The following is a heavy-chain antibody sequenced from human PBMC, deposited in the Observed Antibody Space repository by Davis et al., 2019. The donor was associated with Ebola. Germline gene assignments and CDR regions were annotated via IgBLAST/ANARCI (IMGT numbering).Heavy chain of an antibody. V-gene: IGHV1-24*01. CDR1: GYTLAELS. J-gene: IGHJ4*02. D-gene: IGHD6-13*01. CDR3: ARGIAAEPDY. Sequence: ASVKVSCKVSGYTLAELSMHWVRQAPGKGLEWMGGFDPVDGETLYAQKFQGRVTMTRDTSTSTAYMELSSLRSEDTAVYYCARGIAAEPDYWGQGTLVTVSS. CDR2: FDPVDGET.